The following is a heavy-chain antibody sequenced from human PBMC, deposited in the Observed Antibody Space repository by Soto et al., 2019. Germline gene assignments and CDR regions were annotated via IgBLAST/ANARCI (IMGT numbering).Heavy chain of an antibody. D-gene: IGHD6-13*01. V-gene: IGHV3-23*01. CDR3: AKMSSYSSSWYFGQYYGMDV. Sequence: GGSLRLSCAASGFTFSSYAMSWVRQAPGKGLEWVSAISGSGGSTYYADSVKGRFTISRDNSKNTLYLQMNSLRAEDTAVYYCAKMSSYSSSWYFGQYYGMDVWGQGTTVTVSS. J-gene: IGHJ6*02. CDR1: GFTFSSYA. CDR2: ISGSGGST.